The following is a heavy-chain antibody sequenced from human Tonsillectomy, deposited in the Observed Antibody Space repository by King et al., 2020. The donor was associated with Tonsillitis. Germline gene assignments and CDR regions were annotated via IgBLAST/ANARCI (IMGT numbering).Heavy chain of an antibody. V-gene: IGHV4-59*01. D-gene: IGHD3-3*01. CDR3: ARSPTIFLSGWFDP. J-gene: IGHJ5*02. Sequence: QLQESGPGLVKPSETLSLTCTVSGGSISSYYWSWIRQPPGKGLEWIGYIYYSGSTNYNPSLKSRVTISVDTSKNQFSLKLSSVTAADTAVYYCARSPTIFLSGWFDPWGQGTLVTVSS. CDR1: GGSISSYY. CDR2: IYYSGST.